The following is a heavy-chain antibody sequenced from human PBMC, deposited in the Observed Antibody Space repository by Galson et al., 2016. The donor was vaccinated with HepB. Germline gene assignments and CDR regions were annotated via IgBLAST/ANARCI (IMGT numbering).Heavy chain of an antibody. Sequence: SLRLSCAASGFTFSNYAMSWVRQAPGKGLEWVSGISGRGGRTYYADSLMGRFTLSSDNSKDTLYLQMNSLRAEDTAVYYCAKDVDTAMVPDAFDIWGQGTMVTVSS. CDR2: ISGRGGRT. D-gene: IGHD5-18*01. V-gene: IGHV3-23*01. CDR1: GFTFSNYA. CDR3: AKDVDTAMVPDAFDI. J-gene: IGHJ3*02.